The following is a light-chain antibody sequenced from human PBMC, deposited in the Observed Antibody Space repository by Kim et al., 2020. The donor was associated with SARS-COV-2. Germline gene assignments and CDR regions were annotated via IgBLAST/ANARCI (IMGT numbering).Light chain of an antibody. CDR3: QQYNNWWT. CDR1: HSSNSN. CDR2: GAS. V-gene: IGKV3-15*01. J-gene: IGKJ1*01. Sequence: SAPPVETAPLSCSARHSSNSNVAWYQQKPGQAPRLLVYGASTRATGIPARFTGSGSGTDFTLTISSLQSEDSAVYYCQQYNNWWTFGQGTKVDIK.